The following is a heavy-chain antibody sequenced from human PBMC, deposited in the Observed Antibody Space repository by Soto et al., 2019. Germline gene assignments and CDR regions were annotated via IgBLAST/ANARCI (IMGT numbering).Heavy chain of an antibody. Sequence: QVQLKESGPGLVTPWGTLSLTCAVSGDSVSNGNWWCWVCQPPGRGLEWVGEIHQSGDTNYNPSLKSRVTVSADRSNNQYSLRLNSVTAADTAMYYCATRTSVFGIVTFYWGQGILVTVSS. CDR3: ATRTSVFGIVTFY. J-gene: IGHJ4*02. CDR1: GDSVSNGNW. CDR2: IHQSGDT. V-gene: IGHV4-4*02. D-gene: IGHD3-16*01.